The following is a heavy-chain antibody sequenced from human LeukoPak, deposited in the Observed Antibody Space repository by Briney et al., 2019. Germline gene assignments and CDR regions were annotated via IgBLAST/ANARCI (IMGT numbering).Heavy chain of an antibody. CDR3: ARQAYCRGRNCYPFDY. CDR2: IYYSGST. V-gene: IGHV4-59*08. J-gene: IGHJ4*02. CDR1: GGSISSYY. Sequence: SETLSLTCTVSGGSISSYYWSWIRQPPGKGLEWIGYIYYSGSTNYNPSLKSRVTISVDTSKNQFSLKLSSVTAADTAVYYCARQAYCRGRNCYPFDYWGQGTLVTVSS. D-gene: IGHD2-15*01.